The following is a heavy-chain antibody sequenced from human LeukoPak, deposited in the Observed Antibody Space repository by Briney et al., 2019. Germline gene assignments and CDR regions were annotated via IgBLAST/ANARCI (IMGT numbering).Heavy chain of an antibody. V-gene: IGHV3-15*01. J-gene: IGHJ4*02. CDR2: IKSKTDGGTT. CDR3: TTDGVVVVPAAMPGDY. CDR1: GFTFSNAW. D-gene: IGHD2-2*01. Sequence: PGGSLRLPCAASGFTFSNAWMSWVRQAPGKGLEWVGRIKSKTDGGTTDYAAPVKGRFTISRDDSKNTLYLQMNSLKTEGTAVYYCTTDGVVVVPAAMPGDYWGQGTLVTVSS.